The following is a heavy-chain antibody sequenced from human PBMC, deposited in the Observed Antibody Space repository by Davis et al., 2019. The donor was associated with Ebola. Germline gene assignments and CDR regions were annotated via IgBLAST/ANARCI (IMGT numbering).Heavy chain of an antibody. D-gene: IGHD4-17*01. CDR3: ARAADYGDYEPSEYYFDY. V-gene: IGHV4-30-2*01. Sequence: PSETLSLTCTVSGGSISSGGYSWSWIRQPPGKGLEWIGYIYHSGSTYYNPSLKSRVTISVDRSKNQFSLKLSSVTAADTAVYYCARAADYGDYEPSEYYFDYWGQGTLVTVSS. J-gene: IGHJ4*02. CDR1: GGSISSGGYS. CDR2: IYHSGST.